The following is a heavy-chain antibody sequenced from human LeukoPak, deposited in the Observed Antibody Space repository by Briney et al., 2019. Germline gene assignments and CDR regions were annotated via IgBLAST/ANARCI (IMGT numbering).Heavy chain of an antibody. V-gene: IGHV3-30-3*01. CDR2: ISYDGSNK. CDR1: GFTFSSYA. J-gene: IGHJ4*02. D-gene: IGHD6-19*01. CDR3: ARVGYSSGWYFDY. Sequence: GGSLRLSCAASGFTFSSYAMHWVRQAPGKGLEWVAVISYDGSNKYYADSVKGRFTISRDNSKNTLYLQMNSLRAEDTAVYYCARVGYSSGWYFDYWGQGTLVTVSS.